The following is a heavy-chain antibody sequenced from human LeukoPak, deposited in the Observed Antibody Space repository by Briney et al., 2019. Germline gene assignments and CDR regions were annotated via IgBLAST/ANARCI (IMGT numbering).Heavy chain of an antibody. Sequence: SETLSLTSTVSGGSITSRLYCGGWIRQPPGKGLEWIGSIYYSGSTYYNPSLKSRVTISINTSTNQFSLKLSSVTAADTAVFYCARLNAAGSGNYRRSRANHRFGGQGTLVTVSS. CDR3: ARLNAAGSGNYRRSRANHRF. V-gene: IGHV4-39*01. J-gene: IGHJ4*02. D-gene: IGHD1-26*01. CDR2: IYYSGST. CDR1: GGSITSRLYC.